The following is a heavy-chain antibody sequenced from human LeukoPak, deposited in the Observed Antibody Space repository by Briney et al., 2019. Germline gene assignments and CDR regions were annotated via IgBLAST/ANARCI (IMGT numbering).Heavy chain of an antibody. CDR2: IWSDGTEK. V-gene: IGHV3-33*06. CDR1: GFTYSHYG. CDR3: AKDAERGFDYSNSLQY. J-gene: IGHJ4*02. D-gene: IGHD4-11*01. Sequence: AGGSLRLSCAASGFTYSHYGMHWVRQAPGKGPEWVAVIWSDGTEKYYGDAVKGRFTISRDNSINTLYLQMNSLTGEDTAVYYCAKDAERGFDYSNSLQYWGQGTLVTVSS.